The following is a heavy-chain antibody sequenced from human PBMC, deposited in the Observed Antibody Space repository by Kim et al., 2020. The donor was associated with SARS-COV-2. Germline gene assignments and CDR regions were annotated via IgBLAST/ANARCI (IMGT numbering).Heavy chain of an antibody. CDR2: ISSSGSTI. D-gene: IGHD2-21*02. Sequence: GGSLRLSCAASGFTFSSYEMNWVRQAPGKGLEWVSYISSSGSTIYYADSVKGRFTISRDNAKNSLYLQMNSLRAEDTAVYYCARGAVTGFDYWGQGTLVTVSS. CDR1: GFTFSSYE. V-gene: IGHV3-48*03. CDR3: ARGAVTGFDY. J-gene: IGHJ4*02.